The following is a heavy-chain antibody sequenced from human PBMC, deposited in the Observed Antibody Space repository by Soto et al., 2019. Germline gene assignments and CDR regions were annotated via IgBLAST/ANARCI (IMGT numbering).Heavy chain of an antibody. CDR2: INPNSGGT. CDR1: GYTFTGYY. J-gene: IGHJ6*02. V-gene: IGHV1-2*02. Sequence: ASVKVSCKASGYTFTGYYMHWVRQAPGQGLEWMGWINPNSGGTNYAQKFQGRVTMTRVTSISTAYMELSRLRSDDTAVYYCARDHHDILTGYYSGYYYYGMDVWGQGTTVTVS. D-gene: IGHD3-9*01. CDR3: ARDHHDILTGYYSGYYYYGMDV.